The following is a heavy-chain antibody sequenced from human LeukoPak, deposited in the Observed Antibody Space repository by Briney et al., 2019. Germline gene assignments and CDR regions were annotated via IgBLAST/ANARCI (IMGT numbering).Heavy chain of an antibody. J-gene: IGHJ5*02. V-gene: IGHV4-59*01. D-gene: IGHD3-3*01. CDR3: ATGYYDPFAT. CDR1: GASLSSYY. CDR2: ISDTGKT. Sequence: SETLSLTCSVSGASLSSYYWDWLRQTPGKGLEWIGYISDTGKTESNPSLNSRVSISLDTSKKHFSLRLRSVTAADSAVYYCATGYYDPFATSGPGSLVTVSS.